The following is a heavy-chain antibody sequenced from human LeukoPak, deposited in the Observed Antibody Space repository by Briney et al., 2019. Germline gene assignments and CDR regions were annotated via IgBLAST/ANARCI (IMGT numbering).Heavy chain of an antibody. CDR1: GLTFSNAW. J-gene: IGHJ4*02. D-gene: IGHD2-15*01. Sequence: GGSLRLSCAASGLTFSNAWMSWVRQAPGKGLEWVSYISNSGGTIYYADPVKGRFTISRDNAKNSLYLQMNSLRDEDTAVYYCARLWGYCSGGSCYSTPYWGQGTLVTVSS. V-gene: IGHV3-48*02. CDR3: ARLWGYCSGGSCYSTPY. CDR2: ISNSGGTI.